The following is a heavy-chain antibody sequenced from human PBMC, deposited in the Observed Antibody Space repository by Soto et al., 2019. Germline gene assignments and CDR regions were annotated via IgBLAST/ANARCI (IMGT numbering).Heavy chain of an antibody. CDR2: IWYDGSNK. Sequence: GGSLRLSCAASGFTFSSYGMHWVRQAPGKELEWVAVIWYDGSNKYYADSVKGRFTISRDNSKNTLYLQMNSLRAEDTAVYYCAKEKISTSCCNWFDPWGQGTLVTVSS. V-gene: IGHV3-33*06. CDR3: AKEKISTSCCNWFDP. D-gene: IGHD2-2*01. CDR1: GFTFSSYG. J-gene: IGHJ5*02.